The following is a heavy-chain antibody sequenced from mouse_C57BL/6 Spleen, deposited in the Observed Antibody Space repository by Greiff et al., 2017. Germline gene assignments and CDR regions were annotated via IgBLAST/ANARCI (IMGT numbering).Heavy chain of an antibody. CDR1: GFNIKDYY. CDR2: IDPEDGET. J-gene: IGHJ4*01. Sequence: VQLQQSGAELVKPGASVKLSCTASGFNIKDYYMHWVKQRTEQGLEWIGRIDPEDGETKYAPKFQGKATITADTSSNTAYLQLSSLTSEYTSVYYCARTKVGHYYAMDYWGQGTSVTVSS. CDR3: ARTKVGHYYAMDY. D-gene: IGHD1-1*01. V-gene: IGHV14-2*01.